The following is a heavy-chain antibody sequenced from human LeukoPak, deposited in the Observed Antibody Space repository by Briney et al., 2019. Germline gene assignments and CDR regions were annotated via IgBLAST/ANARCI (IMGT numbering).Heavy chain of an antibody. CDR2: IYYSGST. D-gene: IGHD3-10*01. J-gene: IGHJ4*02. Sequence: SETLSLTCTVSGGSISSYYWSWIRQPPGKGLEWIGYIYYSGSTNYNPSLKSRVTISVDTSKNQFSLKLSSVTAADTAVYYCARVDTMVRGVMPDYWGQGTLVTVSS. V-gene: IGHV4-59*01. CDR3: ARVDTMVRGVMPDY. CDR1: GGSISSYY.